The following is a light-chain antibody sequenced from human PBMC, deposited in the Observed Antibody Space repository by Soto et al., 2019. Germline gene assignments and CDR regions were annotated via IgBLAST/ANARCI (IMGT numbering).Light chain of an antibody. V-gene: IGLV1-44*01. CDR2: SNN. CDR1: SSDIGSNT. CDR3: AAWDDSLNGFV. J-gene: IGLJ1*01. Sequence: SVLTQPPPASGTPGQRVTLSCSGSSSDIGSNTVNWYQQLPGTAPKLLIYSNNQRPSGVPDRFSGSKSGTSASLAISGLQSEDEADYYCAAWDDSLNGFVFGAGTKVTVL.